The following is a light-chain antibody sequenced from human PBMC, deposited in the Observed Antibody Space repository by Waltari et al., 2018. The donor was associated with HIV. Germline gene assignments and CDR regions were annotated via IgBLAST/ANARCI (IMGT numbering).Light chain of an antibody. J-gene: IGKJ1*01. Sequence: EIVMTQSPATLSVSPGERATLSCRASETINNDLAGYQQKPGQAPRLLIHGASTRAAGIPARFSGSGSGTEFSLTNNYVQSEDFALYYCQQYNKWPPTFGQGTKVEIK. CDR1: ETINND. CDR3: QQYNKWPPT. CDR2: GAS. V-gene: IGKV3D-15*01.